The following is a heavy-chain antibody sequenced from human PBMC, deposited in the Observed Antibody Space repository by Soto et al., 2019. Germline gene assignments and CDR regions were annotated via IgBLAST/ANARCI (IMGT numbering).Heavy chain of an antibody. CDR3: AKIPDGSSWYVEAFEI. J-gene: IGHJ3*02. CDR1: GFTFSSYA. Sequence: EVQLLESGGGLVQPGGSLRLSCAASGFTFSSYAMSWVRQAPGKGLEWVSAISGSGGSTYYADSVKGRFTISRDNSKNTLYLQMNCLRAEDTAVYCWAKIPDGSSWYVEAFEIWGQGTMVTVSA. CDR2: ISGSGGST. D-gene: IGHD6-13*01. V-gene: IGHV3-23*01.